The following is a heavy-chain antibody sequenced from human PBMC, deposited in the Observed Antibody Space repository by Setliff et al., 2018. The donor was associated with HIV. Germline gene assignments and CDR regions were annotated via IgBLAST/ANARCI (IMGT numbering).Heavy chain of an antibody. CDR2: INPSGGST. Sequence: ASVKVSCEASGYTGTSYYMHWVRQAPGQGLEWMGIINPSGGSTSYAQKFQGRVTMTRDTSTSTVYMELSSLRSEDTAVYYCARTYYNFWSGDYYYYCMDVWGHGTTVTVSS. V-gene: IGHV1-46*01. CDR1: GYTGTSYY. D-gene: IGHD3-3*01. CDR3: ARTYYNFWSGDYYYYCMDV. J-gene: IGHJ6*02.